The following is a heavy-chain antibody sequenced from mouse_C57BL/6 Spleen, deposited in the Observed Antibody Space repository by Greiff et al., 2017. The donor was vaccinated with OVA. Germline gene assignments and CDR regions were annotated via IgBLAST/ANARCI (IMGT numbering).Heavy chain of an antibody. D-gene: IGHD1-1*01. Sequence: QVQLQQPGAELVKPGASVKLSCKASGYTFTSYWMPWVKQRPGQGLEWIGAIDPSDSYTNYNQKFKGKATLTVDTSSRTAYMQLSSLTSEDSAVYYCARRGITTVVATDYWGQGTTRTVSS. CDR3: ARRGITTVVATDY. CDR1: GYTFTSYW. V-gene: IGHV1-50*01. J-gene: IGHJ2*01. CDR2: IDPSDSYT.